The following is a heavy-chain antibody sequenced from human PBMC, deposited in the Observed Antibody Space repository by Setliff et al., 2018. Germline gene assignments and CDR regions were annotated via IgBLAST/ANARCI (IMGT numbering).Heavy chain of an antibody. Sequence: PGGSLRLSCAASGFTFDDYAMHWVRQAPGKGREWVSGISWNSGSIGYADSVKGRFTISRDNAKNSLYLQMNSLRAEDTALYYCAKANLDILTGYYFDYWGQGTLVTVSS. CDR2: ISWNSGSI. J-gene: IGHJ4*02. D-gene: IGHD3-9*01. CDR1: GFTFDDYA. CDR3: AKANLDILTGYYFDY. V-gene: IGHV3-9*01.